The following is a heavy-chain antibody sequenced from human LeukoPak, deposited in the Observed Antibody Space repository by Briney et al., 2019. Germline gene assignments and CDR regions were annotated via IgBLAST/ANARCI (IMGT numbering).Heavy chain of an antibody. D-gene: IGHD6-13*01. CDR2: IKSKTDGGTT. CDR3: ASRIAAAAPFDY. J-gene: IGHJ4*02. Sequence: GGSLRLSCAASGFTFSNAWMSWVRQAPGKGLEWVGRIKSKTDGGTTDYAAPVKGRFTISRDDSKNTLYLQMNSLKTEDTAVYYCASRIAAAAPFDYWGQGTLVTVSS. V-gene: IGHV3-15*01. CDR1: GFTFSNAW.